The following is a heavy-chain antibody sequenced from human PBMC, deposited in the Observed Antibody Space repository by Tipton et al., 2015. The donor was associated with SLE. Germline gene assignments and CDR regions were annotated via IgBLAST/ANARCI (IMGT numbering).Heavy chain of an antibody. CDR3: ARFPDYDSSVP. CDR1: GGSISSSSYY. CDR2: IYYSGST. J-gene: IGHJ5*02. D-gene: IGHD3-22*01. V-gene: IGHV4-39*07. Sequence: TLSLTCTVSGGSISSSSYYWGWIRQPPGKGLEWIGSIYYSGSTYYNPSLKSRVTISVDTSKNQFSLKLSSLTAADTAVYYCARFPDYDSSVPWGQGTLVTVSS.